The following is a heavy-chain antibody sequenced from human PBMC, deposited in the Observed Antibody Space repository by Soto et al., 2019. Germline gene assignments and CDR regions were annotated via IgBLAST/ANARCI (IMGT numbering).Heavy chain of an antibody. J-gene: IGHJ5*02. CDR1: GFTFSSYA. Sequence: WGSLRLSCAASGFTFSSYALHWVRQAPDKGLEWVAVISYDGGKRYYAASVKGRFTISRDNSKNTLYLQMNSLRVEDTALYYCARSVAFWSGSEPNNWFDPWGQGTLVTVSS. CDR3: ARSVAFWSGSEPNNWFDP. CDR2: ISYDGGKR. V-gene: IGHV3-30-3*01. D-gene: IGHD3-3*01.